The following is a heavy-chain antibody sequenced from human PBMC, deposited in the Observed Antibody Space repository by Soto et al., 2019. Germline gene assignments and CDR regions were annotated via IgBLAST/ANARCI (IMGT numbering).Heavy chain of an antibody. Sequence: QVQLVQSGAEVKKPGSSVKVSCKASGGTFSSYAISWVRQAPGQGLEWMGGIIPIFGTANYAQKFQGRVTITADESTSTASMELSSLRSEDTAVYYCASIGEYQLLYGNWFDPWGQGTLVTVSS. D-gene: IGHD2-2*02. V-gene: IGHV1-69*01. J-gene: IGHJ5*02. CDR3: ASIGEYQLLYGNWFDP. CDR1: GGTFSSYA. CDR2: IIPIFGTA.